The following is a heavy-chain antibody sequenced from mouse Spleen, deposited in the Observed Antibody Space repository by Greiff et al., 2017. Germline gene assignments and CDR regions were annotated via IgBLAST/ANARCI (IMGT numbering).Heavy chain of an antibody. V-gene: IGHV1-81*01. CDR3: AKITTVVAHFDY. D-gene: IGHD1-1*01. CDR1: GYTFTSYG. J-gene: IGHJ2*01. Sequence: VQVVESGAELARPGTSVKLSCKASGYTFTSYGISWVKQRTGQGLEWIGEIYPRSGNTYYNEKFKGKATLTADKSSSTAYMELRSLTSEDSAVYFCAKITTVVAHFDYWGQGTTLTVSS. CDR2: IYPRSGNT.